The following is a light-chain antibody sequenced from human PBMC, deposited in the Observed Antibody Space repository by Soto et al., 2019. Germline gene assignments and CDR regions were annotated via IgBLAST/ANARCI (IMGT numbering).Light chain of an antibody. Sequence: EIVMTQSPAPLSVSPGERATLSCRASQSVSSNVVWYQQKPGQAPRLLIYGASTRASGIPGRFSGAGSGTECTLTISSLQSEDVAVYYCQQYNNWPRTFGQGTKV. V-gene: IGKV3-15*01. CDR1: QSVSSN. J-gene: IGKJ1*01. CDR2: GAS. CDR3: QQYNNWPRT.